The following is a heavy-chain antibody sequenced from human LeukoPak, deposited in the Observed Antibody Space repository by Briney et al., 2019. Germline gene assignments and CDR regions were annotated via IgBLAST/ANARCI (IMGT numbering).Heavy chain of an antibody. Sequence: GGSLRLSCAASGFTFSSYSMNWVRQAPGKGLEWVSSISSSSYIYYADSVKGRFTISRDNAKNSLYLQMSSLRAEDTAVYYCARIYSYGLLDYWGQGTLVTVSS. D-gene: IGHD5-18*01. CDR3: ARIYSYGLLDY. CDR2: ISSSSYI. J-gene: IGHJ4*02. V-gene: IGHV3-21*01. CDR1: GFTFSSYS.